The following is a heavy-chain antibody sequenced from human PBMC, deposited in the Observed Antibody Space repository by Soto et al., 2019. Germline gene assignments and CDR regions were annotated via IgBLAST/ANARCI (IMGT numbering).Heavy chain of an antibody. J-gene: IGHJ6*02. CDR2: IYWDDDK. CDR1: GFSLSTSGVG. CDR3: ARGSYSTYYCGMDV. D-gene: IGHD1-26*01. Sequence: KESGPTLVKPTQTLTLTCTFSGFSLSTSGVGVGWIRQPPGKALEWLALIYWDDDKRYSPSLKSRLTITKDTSKNQVVLTMTNMDPVDTATYYCARGSYSTYYCGMDVWGQGTTVTVSS. V-gene: IGHV2-5*02.